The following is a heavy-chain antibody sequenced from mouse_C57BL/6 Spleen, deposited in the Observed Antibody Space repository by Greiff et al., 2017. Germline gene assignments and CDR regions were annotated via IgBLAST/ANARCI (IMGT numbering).Heavy chain of an antibody. Sequence: EVQLQQSGPELVKPGASVKMSCKASGYTFTDYNMHWVKQSHGKSLEWIGYINPNNGGTSYNQKFKGKATLTVNKSSSTAYMELRSLTSEDSAVYYGATHGSGQYYAMDYWGQGTSVTVSS. CDR2: INPNNGGT. D-gene: IGHD3-2*02. CDR3: ATHGSGQYYAMDY. CDR1: GYTFTDYN. V-gene: IGHV1-22*01. J-gene: IGHJ4*01.